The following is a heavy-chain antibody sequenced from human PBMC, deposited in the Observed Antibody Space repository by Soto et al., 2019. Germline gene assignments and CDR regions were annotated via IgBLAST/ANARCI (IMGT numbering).Heavy chain of an antibody. CDR3: ARMVVAATPYYYGMDV. Sequence: GGSLRLSCAASGFTFSSYAMDWIRQAPGKGLEGGSYISSSSYTNYADSVKGRFTISRDNAKNSLYLQMNSLRAEATAVYYSARMVVAATPYYYGMDVWGQGTPVTVSS. D-gene: IGHD2-15*01. V-gene: IGHV3-21*05. CDR1: GFTFSSYA. J-gene: IGHJ6*02. CDR2: ISSSSYT.